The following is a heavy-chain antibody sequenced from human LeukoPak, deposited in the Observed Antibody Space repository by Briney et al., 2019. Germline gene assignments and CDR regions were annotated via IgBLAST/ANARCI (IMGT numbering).Heavy chain of an antibody. D-gene: IGHD3-16*01. Sequence: ASVKVSCKASGYTFSGYHIHWVRQAPGQGLEWMGRINPYNDETKYSQNFQGKFIMSRDASISTVYMELSRLTSDDTAVYFCARSTRGGGWLGYDYWGQGTLVTVSS. J-gene: IGHJ4*02. CDR2: INPYNDET. CDR3: ARSTRGGGWLGYDY. V-gene: IGHV1-2*02. CDR1: GYTFSGYH.